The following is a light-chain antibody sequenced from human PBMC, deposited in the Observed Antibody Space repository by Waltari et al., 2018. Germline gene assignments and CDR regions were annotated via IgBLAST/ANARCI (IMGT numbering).Light chain of an antibody. CDR1: QSLLDSDDGNTY. CDR3: LQRIEFPYT. CDR2: TRS. V-gene: IGKV2-40*01. J-gene: IGKJ2*01. Sequence: DIVMTQTPLSLPVTPGEPASIPCRSSQSLLDSDDGNTYLDWYLQKPGQSPQVLIFTRSDRASGIPDRFTGSGSGTDFTLKISRVEAEDVGVYYCLQRIEFPYTFGQGTKLEIK.